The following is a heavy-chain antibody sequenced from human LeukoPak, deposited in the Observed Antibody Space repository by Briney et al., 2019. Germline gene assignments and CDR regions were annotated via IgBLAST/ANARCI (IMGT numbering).Heavy chain of an antibody. J-gene: IGHJ3*02. CDR2: IYYSGST. CDR3: ARLGSYGDNAFDI. CDR1: GGSISSGGYS. V-gene: IGHV4-30-4*07. Sequence: SETLSLTCAVSGGSISSGGYSWSWIRQPPGKGLEWIGYIYYSGSTYYNPSLKSRVTISVDTSKNQFSLKLSSVTAADTAVYYCARLGSYGDNAFDIWGQGTMVTVSS. D-gene: IGHD5-18*01.